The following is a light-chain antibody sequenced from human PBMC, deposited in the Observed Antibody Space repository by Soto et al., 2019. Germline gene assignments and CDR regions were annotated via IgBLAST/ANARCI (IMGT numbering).Light chain of an antibody. Sequence: QSVLTQPPSVSGARGQRVTISCTGTSSNIGAGYDVYWYQQLPGTAPKLLISGNNNRPSGVPDRFSGSRSVTAASLAITGLQAEDEADYYCQSFDSSLRGSNVFGTGTKVTVL. CDR2: GNN. J-gene: IGLJ1*01. CDR1: SSNIGAGYD. V-gene: IGLV1-40*01. CDR3: QSFDSSLRGSNV.